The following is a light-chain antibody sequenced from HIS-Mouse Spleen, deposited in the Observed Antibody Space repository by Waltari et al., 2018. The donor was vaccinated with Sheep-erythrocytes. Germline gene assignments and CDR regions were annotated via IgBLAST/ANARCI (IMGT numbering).Light chain of an antibody. V-gene: IGLV2-11*01. CDR2: DVS. CDR1: RTDVGGYNQ. CDR3: CSYAGSYNHV. J-gene: IGLJ1*01. Sequence: QSALTQPASVSGSPGPSLTIPCPGPRTDVGGYNQASWYQQHPGKAPKLSIYDVSKRPSGVPDRFSGSKSGNTASLTISGLQAEDEADYYCCSYAGSYNHVFATGTKVTVL.